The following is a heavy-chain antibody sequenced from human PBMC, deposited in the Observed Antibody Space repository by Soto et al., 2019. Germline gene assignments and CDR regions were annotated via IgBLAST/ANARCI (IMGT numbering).Heavy chain of an antibody. V-gene: IGHV3-11*01. CDR1: GFTFRDYY. J-gene: IGHJ6*02. CDR3: ARNTVSAAGADYYGLDV. D-gene: IGHD6-13*01. Sequence: QVHLVESGGDLVEPGGSLRHSCAGSGFTFRDYYMSWVRLAPGQGLEWVSYMSSSGATIYYADSVKGRFTISRDNAKNSLYLQMNSLRADDTAVYYCARNTVSAAGADYYGLDVWGQGTTVTASS. CDR2: MSSSGATI.